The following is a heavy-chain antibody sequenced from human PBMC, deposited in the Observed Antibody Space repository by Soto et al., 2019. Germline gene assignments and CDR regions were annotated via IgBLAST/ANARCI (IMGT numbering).Heavy chain of an antibody. CDR1: AYTFTSCD. Sequence: SVKVSCTAAAYTFTSCDINWVRQATGQDFEWMGWMNPNNGNTAYAQKFQGRVTMTRDTSKSTAFMELSSLTSEDTAVYYCARGPRNWGVDYWGQGTLVTVSS. V-gene: IGHV1-8*01. D-gene: IGHD7-27*01. CDR3: ARGPRNWGVDY. CDR2: MNPNNGNT. J-gene: IGHJ4*02.